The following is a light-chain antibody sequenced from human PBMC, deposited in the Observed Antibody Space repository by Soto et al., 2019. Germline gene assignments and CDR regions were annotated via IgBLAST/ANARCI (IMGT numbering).Light chain of an antibody. J-gene: IGKJ5*01. CDR3: QQRSNWPPIT. V-gene: IGKV3D-20*02. Sequence: EIVLTQSPGTLSLSPGERATLSCRASQSVSSGYLAWYQQKPGQAPRLLIYGASTRATGTPDRFSGSGSGTDFTLTISSLEPEDFAVYYCQQRSNWPPITFGQGTRLEIK. CDR1: QSVSSGY. CDR2: GAS.